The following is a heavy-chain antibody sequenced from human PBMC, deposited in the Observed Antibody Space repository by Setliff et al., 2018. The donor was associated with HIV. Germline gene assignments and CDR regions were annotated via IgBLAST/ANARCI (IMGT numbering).Heavy chain of an antibody. CDR2: IYTSGST. CDR3: ARDPTQQPAGDWYFDL. V-gene: IGHV4-59*10. J-gene: IGHJ2*01. CDR1: GGSFSGYY. D-gene: IGHD6-13*01. Sequence: SVTLSLTCAVYGGSFSGYYWSWIRQPPGKGLEWIGHIYTSGSTNYNPSLKSRVTISVEPSKNQFSLKLSSVTAADTAVYYCARDPTQQPAGDWYFDLWGRGTLVTVSS.